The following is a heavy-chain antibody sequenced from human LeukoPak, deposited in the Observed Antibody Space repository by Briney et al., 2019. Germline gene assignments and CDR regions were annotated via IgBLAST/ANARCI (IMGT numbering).Heavy chain of an antibody. J-gene: IGHJ6*02. CDR2: ISGSGGST. CDR3: TREITVTTADYGMDV. D-gene: IGHD4-17*01. CDR1: GFTFSSYA. Sequence: GGSLRLSCAASGFTFSSYAMSWVRQAPGKGLEWVSAISGSGGSTYYADSVKGRFTISRDNSKNTLYLQMNSLRAEDTAVYYCTREITVTTADYGMDVWGQGTTVTVSS. V-gene: IGHV3-23*01.